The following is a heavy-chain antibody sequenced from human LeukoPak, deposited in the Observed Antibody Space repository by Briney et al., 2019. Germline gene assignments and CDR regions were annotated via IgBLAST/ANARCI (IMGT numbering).Heavy chain of an antibody. CDR2: ITHSGST. CDR1: GGSFSGYY. CDR3: AEGSSYYDILTGYYPPKTWSDP. D-gene: IGHD3-9*01. Sequence: SETLSLTCAVYGGSFSGYYWSWIRQPPGKGLEWIGAITHSGSTNYNPSLKRRGTISVDKSRKQFSLKLSSVTAADTAVYYCAEGSSYYDILTGYYPPKTWSDPSGQGTLVTASS. J-gene: IGHJ5*01. V-gene: IGHV4-34*01.